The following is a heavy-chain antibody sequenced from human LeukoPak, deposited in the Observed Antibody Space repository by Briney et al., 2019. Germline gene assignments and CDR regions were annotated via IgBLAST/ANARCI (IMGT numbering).Heavy chain of an antibody. CDR1: GFTVSSNY. CDR2: ISESGGST. CDR3: GKGRDSSSWYAFDY. V-gene: IGHV3-23*01. D-gene: IGHD6-13*01. J-gene: IGHJ4*02. Sequence: GGSLRLSCAASGFTVSSNYMSWVRQAPGKGLEWVSGISESGGSTYYANSVKGRFTLSRDNSKNTLYLQMNSLRAEDTAVYYCGKGRDSSSWYAFDYWGQGTLVAVSS.